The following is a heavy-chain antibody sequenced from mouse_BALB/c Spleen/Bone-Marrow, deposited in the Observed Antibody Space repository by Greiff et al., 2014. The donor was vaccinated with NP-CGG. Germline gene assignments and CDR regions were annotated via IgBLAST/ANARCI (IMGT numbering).Heavy chain of an antibody. CDR2: IDPANGNT. J-gene: IGHJ3*01. Sequence: VHVKQSGAELVKPGASVKLSCTASGFNIKDTYMHWVKQRPEQGLERIGRIDPANGNTKYDPKFQGKATITADTSSNTAYLQLSSLTSEDTAVYYCARYNYGSSQFAYWGQGTLVTVSA. V-gene: IGHV14-3*02. D-gene: IGHD1-1*01. CDR3: ARYNYGSSQFAY. CDR1: GFNIKDTY.